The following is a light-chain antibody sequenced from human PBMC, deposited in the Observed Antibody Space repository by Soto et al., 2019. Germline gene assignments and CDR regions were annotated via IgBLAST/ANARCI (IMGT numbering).Light chain of an antibody. Sequence: QSALTQPASVSGSPGQSITISCTGTTNDVGGYNYVSWYQQHPGKAPKLMIFEVTNRPSGVSNRFSGSKSGNTASLAISGLQDEDEGYYYCSSYTSRSTLYVFGTGTKLTVL. CDR1: TNDVGGYNY. CDR3: SSYTSRSTLYV. V-gene: IGLV2-14*01. J-gene: IGLJ1*01. CDR2: EVT.